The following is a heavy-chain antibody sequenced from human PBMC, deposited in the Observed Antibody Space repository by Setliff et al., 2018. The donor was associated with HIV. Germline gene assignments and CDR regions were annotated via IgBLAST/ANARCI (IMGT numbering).Heavy chain of an antibody. CDR2: INVGNGNR. CDR1: GYSFTRYA. CDR3: ASGPLVYYDSPGAFDI. Sequence: ASVKVSCKASGYSFTRYAIYWVRQAPGQRLEWMGWINVGNGNRRYSHEFQGRVTIIRDTSASLAHMELSSLRSDDTAVYYCASGPLVYYDSPGAFDIWGQGTMVTVTS. D-gene: IGHD3-22*01. V-gene: IGHV1-3*01. J-gene: IGHJ3*02.